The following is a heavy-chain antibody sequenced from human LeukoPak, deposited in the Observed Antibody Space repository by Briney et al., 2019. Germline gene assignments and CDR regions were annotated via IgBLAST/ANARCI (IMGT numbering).Heavy chain of an antibody. CDR1: GYSISSGHY. J-gene: IGHJ5*02. CDR2: IYHSGST. D-gene: IGHD1-26*01. Sequence: SETLSLTCTVSGYSISSGHYWGWIRQPPGKGLEWIGSIYHSGSTYYNPSLKSRVTISVDTSKNQFSLKLSSVTAADTAVYYCARDNSGSYPPANWFDPWGQGTLVTVSS. CDR3: ARDNSGSYPPANWFDP. V-gene: IGHV4-38-2*02.